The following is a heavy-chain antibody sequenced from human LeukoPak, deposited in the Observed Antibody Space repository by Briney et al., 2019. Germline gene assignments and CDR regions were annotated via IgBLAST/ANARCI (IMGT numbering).Heavy chain of an antibody. J-gene: IGHJ5*02. CDR1: GFTFSSYA. Sequence: GRSLRLSCAASGFTFSSYAMSWVRQARGKGVEWVSAISGSGGSTYYADSVKGGFTISRDNSKNTLYLQMNSLRAEDTAVYYCAKYISGWYSSSDPWGQGTPVTVSS. D-gene: IGHD6-19*01. CDR2: ISGSGGST. V-gene: IGHV3-23*01. CDR3: AKYISGWYSSSDP.